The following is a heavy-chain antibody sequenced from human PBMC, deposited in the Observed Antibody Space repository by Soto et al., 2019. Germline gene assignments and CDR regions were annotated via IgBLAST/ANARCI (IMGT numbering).Heavy chain of an antibody. CDR2: IDPSDSYT. Sequence: GESLKISCKGSGYSFISYWISWVRQMPGKGLEWMGRIDPSDSYTNYSPSFQGHVTISADKSISTAYLQWSSLKASDTALYYCARSDSSVYYGYGMDVWGQGTTVTVSS. V-gene: IGHV5-10-1*01. J-gene: IGHJ6*02. D-gene: IGHD3-22*01. CDR1: GYSFISYW. CDR3: ARSDSSVYYGYGMDV.